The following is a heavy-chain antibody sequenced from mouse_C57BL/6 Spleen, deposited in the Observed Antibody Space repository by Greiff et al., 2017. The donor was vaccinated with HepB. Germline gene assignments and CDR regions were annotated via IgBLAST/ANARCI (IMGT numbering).Heavy chain of an antibody. CDR1: GFTFSDYG. D-gene: IGHD2-4*01. V-gene: IGHV5-17*01. CDR3: ARREADYDGFAY. CDR2: ISSGSSTI. J-gene: IGHJ3*01. Sequence: EVKVVESGGGLVKPGGSLKLSCAASGFTFSDYGMHWVRQAPEKGLEWVAYISSGSSTIYYADTVKGRFTISRDNAKNTLFLQMTSLRSEDTAMYYCARREADYDGFAYWGQGTLVTVSA.